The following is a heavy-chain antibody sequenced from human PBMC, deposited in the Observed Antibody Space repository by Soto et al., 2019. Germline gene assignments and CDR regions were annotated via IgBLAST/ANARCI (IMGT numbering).Heavy chain of an antibody. V-gene: IGHV1-3*01. J-gene: IGHJ4*02. CDR2: INAGNGNT. Sequence: QVQLVQSGAEVKKPGASVKVSCKASGYTFTSYAMHWVRQAPGQRLEWMGWINAGNGNTKYSQKFQGRVTITRDTSGSTAYMELSSLRSEDTAVYSCAGSIVVVTALDYWGQGPLVTVSS. D-gene: IGHD2-21*02. CDR1: GYTFTSYA. CDR3: AGSIVVVTALDY.